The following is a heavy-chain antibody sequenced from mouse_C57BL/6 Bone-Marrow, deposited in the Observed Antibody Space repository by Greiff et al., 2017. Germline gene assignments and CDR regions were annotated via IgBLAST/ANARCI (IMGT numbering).Heavy chain of an antibody. V-gene: IGHV1-61*01. CDR3: ARYYDDYDY. CDR2: IYPSDSDT. D-gene: IGHD2-4*01. Sequence: VQLQQPGAELVRPGSSVKLSCKASGYTFTIYWMDWVKQRPGQGLEWIGNIYPSDSDTHYNQKFKDKATLTVDTSTSTAYMQSSSLAAEDSAVYYCARYYDDYDYWGQGTSLTVSS. J-gene: IGHJ2*03. CDR1: GYTFTIYW.